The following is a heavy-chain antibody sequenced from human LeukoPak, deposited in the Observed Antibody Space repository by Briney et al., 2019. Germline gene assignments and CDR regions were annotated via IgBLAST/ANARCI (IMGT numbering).Heavy chain of an antibody. CDR3: ARDLGGYSHFDY. D-gene: IGHD3-22*01. CDR1: GGSISSGGYY. Sequence: SQTLSLTCTVSGGSISSGGYYWSWIRQHPGTGLEWIGYIYYSGSTYYNPSLKSRVTISVDTSKNQFSLKLSSVTAADTAVYYCARDLGGYSHFDYWGQGTLVTVSS. V-gene: IGHV4-31*03. J-gene: IGHJ4*02. CDR2: IYYSGST.